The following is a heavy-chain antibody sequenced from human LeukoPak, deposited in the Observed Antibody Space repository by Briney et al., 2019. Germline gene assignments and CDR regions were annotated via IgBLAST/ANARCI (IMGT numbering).Heavy chain of an antibody. J-gene: IGHJ4*02. CDR3: ARDDPYGGNGGLDY. V-gene: IGHV4-34*01. CDR2: INHSGST. D-gene: IGHD4-23*01. Sequence: SETLSLTCAVSGGSFSGYYWTWIRQPPGKGLEWIGEINHSGSTNYNPSLKSRVTISVDTSKNQFSLKLSSVTAADTAVYYCARDDPYGGNGGLDYWGQGTLVTVSS. CDR1: GGSFSGYY.